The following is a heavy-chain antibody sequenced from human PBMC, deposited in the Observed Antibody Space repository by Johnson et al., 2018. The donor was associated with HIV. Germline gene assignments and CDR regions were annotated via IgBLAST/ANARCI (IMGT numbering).Heavy chain of an antibody. CDR3: CRVGPPQYDAFDK. J-gene: IGHJ3*02. D-gene: IGHD4-11*01. V-gene: IGHV3-72*01. Sequence: VQLVESGGGLVQPGGSLRLSCAASGFTFSSYAMSWVRQAPGKWLEWVGRTRKKGNSYTTEYAASVKGRFTFSRDDAKNSLFLQMNSLKTEDSAVYYCCRVGPPQYDAFDKWGQGTMVTVSS. CDR2: TRKKGNSYTT. CDR1: GFTFSSYA.